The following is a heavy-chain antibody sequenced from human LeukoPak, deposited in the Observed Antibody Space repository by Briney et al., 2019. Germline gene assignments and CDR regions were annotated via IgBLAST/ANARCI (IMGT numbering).Heavy chain of an antibody. CDR2: TSGSGGST. V-gene: IGHV3-23*01. CDR1: GFTFSSYA. CDR3: AKVPGYYYDSSGYNWYFDL. D-gene: IGHD3-22*01. J-gene: IGHJ2*01. Sequence: GESLQISCAASGFTFSSYAMSWVRQAPGKGLEWVSATSGSGGSTYYADSVKGRFTISRDNSKNTLYLQMNSLRAEDTAVYYCAKVPGYYYDSSGYNWYFDLWGRGTLVTVSS.